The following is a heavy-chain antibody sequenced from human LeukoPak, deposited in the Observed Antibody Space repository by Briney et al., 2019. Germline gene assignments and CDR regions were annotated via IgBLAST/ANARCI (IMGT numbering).Heavy chain of an antibody. CDR2: INPNSGGT. CDR1: GYTFTSYY. D-gene: IGHD5-12*01. V-gene: IGHV1-2*02. Sequence: GASVKVSCKASGYTFTSYYMHWVRQAPGQGLEWMGWINPNSGGTNYAQKFQGRVTMTRDTSISTAYMELSRLRSDDTAVYYCARVASGYDWRNKFDYWGQGTLVTVSS. J-gene: IGHJ4*02. CDR3: ARVASGYDWRNKFDY.